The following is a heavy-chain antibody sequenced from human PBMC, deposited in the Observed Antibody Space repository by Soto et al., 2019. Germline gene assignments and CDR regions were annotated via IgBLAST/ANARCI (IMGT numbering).Heavy chain of an antibody. Sequence: QVQLQQSGPRVVKPSETLSLTCTVSGASFSHYYWSWMRQAPGKGLEWLGYIYDSGSTTYNPSVKSRVTKSVDTSNTQCSLDLGSVTAAHTAVYFCAASYYAILSGQFPLDIWGHGTMVTVSS. CDR3: AASYYAILSGQFPLDI. V-gene: IGHV4-59*01. CDR2: IYDSGST. D-gene: IGHD3-9*01. J-gene: IGHJ3*02. CDR1: GASFSHYY.